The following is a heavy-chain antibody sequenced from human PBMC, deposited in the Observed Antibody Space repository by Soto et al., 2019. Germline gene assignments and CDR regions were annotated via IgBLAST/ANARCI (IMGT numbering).Heavy chain of an antibody. CDR2: INADGTSA. CDR3: ARAGPYNYGPRGSRVADF. D-gene: IGHD5-18*01. J-gene: IGHJ4*02. V-gene: IGHV3-74*01. Sequence: EVQLVESGGGLVQRGGSLRLSCEASGFTLNDYWMHWVRQVPGKGLVWVARINADGTSASYADSVKGRFTISRDNAKNTVYLLLNSLRAEDSAVYYCARAGPYNYGPRGSRVADFWGLGTLVTLSS. CDR1: GFTLNDYW.